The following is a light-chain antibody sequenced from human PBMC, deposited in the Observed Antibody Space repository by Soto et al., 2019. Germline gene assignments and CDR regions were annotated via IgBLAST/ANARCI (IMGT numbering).Light chain of an antibody. Sequence: QSALTKPASVSGSPGQSITISCTGTSSDVGDYNYVYWYQQHPGKAPKLMIYDVSNRPSGVSNRFSGSKSGNTASLTISGLQAEDEADYFCSSYTSSSTPYVFGTGTKLTVL. V-gene: IGLV2-14*03. CDR3: SSYTSSSTPYV. J-gene: IGLJ1*01. CDR2: DVS. CDR1: SSDVGDYNY.